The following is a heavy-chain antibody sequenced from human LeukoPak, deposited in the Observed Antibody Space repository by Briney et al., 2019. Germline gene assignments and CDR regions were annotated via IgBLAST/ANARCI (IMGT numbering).Heavy chain of an antibody. D-gene: IGHD7-27*01. CDR2: IWYDGSNK. J-gene: IGHJ4*02. CDR3: ARDLGYIDY. Sequence: PGGSLRLSCAAPGLTFSSYGMHWVRQAPGKGLEWVAVIWYDGSNKYYADSVKGRFTISRDNSKNTLYLQMNSLRVEDTAVYYCARDLGYIDYWGQGTLVTVSS. CDR1: GLTFSSYG. V-gene: IGHV3-33*01.